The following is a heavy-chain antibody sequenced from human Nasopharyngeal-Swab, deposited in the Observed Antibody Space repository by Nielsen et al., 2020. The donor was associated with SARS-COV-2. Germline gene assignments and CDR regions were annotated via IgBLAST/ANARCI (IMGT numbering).Heavy chain of an antibody. J-gene: IGHJ5*02. CDR2: FDPEDAET. Sequence: ASVQVTCKVSGYTLTEFSMHCVRQPPPKGLEWMGGFDPEDAETIYAQKFQGRVTVTEDTSTDTAYMELSSLRSEDTAVYYCAKAPALPHHQSNWFDPWGQGTLVTVSS. D-gene: IGHD2-2*01. CDR1: GYTLTEFS. V-gene: IGHV1-24*01. CDR3: AKAPALPHHQSNWFDP.